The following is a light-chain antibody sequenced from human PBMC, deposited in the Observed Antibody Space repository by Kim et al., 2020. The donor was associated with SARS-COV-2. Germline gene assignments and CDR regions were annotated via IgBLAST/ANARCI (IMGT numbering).Light chain of an antibody. V-gene: IGLV1-44*01. J-gene: IGLJ7*01. Sequence: GQRFTTSCFGITSTVGRNHVNWFQQLPGTATTVLSYGHNNRPSGVPDRFSASKSGTSASLTISGLQSEDEADYYCAVWDESLNGAVFGGGTQLTVL. CDR2: GHN. CDR1: TSTVGRNH. CDR3: AVWDESLNGAV.